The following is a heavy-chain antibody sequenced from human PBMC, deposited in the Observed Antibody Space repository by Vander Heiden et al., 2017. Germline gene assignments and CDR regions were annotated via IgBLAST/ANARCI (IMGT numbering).Heavy chain of an antibody. V-gene: IGHV3-7*01. D-gene: IGHD3-9*01. Sequence: EVQLVESGGGLVQPGGSLRLSCAASGFTFSTYWMSWVRQAPGKGLEWVANIKEDASEKYYVDSVKGRFTISRDNAKKSLYLQMDSLRAEDTAVYYCARILGYDILAGFYRHASDIWGRGTMVTVSS. CDR1: GFTFSTYW. CDR2: IKEDASEK. J-gene: IGHJ3*02. CDR3: ARILGYDILAGFYRHASDI.